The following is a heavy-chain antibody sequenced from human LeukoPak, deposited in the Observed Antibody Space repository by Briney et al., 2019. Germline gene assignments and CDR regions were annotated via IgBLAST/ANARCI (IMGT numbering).Heavy chain of an antibody. Sequence: GSVKVSCKASGYTFARYGITWVRQAPGQGLKWMGIINPSGGSTSYAQKFQGRVTMTRDTSTSTVYMELSSLRSEDTAVYYCTRRMGDYDFWSGYSRGDYYYYMDVWGKGTTVTVSS. V-gene: IGHV1-46*03. J-gene: IGHJ6*03. CDR1: GYTFARYG. CDR2: INPSGGST. D-gene: IGHD3-3*01. CDR3: TRRMGDYDFWSGYSRGDYYYYMDV.